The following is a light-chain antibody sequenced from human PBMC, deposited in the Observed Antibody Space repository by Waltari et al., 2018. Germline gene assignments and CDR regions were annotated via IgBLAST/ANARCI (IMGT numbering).Light chain of an antibody. J-gene: IGLJ2*01. V-gene: IGLV2-23*01. CDR1: SSNVETYNL. CDR2: EGS. CDR3: CSFAGGNNFEVI. Sequence: QSALTQPASVSGSPGQSITISCTGTSSNVETYNLVSWYQHHPGKAPKLWIYEGSNRPAGFSSRFSGSTSGNTASMTICGLQAEDESDYYCCSFAGGNNFEVIFGGGTRLTVL.